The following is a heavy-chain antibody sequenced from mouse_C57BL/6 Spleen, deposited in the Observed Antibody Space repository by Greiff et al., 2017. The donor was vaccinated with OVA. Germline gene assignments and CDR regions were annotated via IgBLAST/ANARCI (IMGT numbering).Heavy chain of an antibody. CDR2: IDPSDSYT. V-gene: IGHV1-69*01. D-gene: IGHD2-5*01. Sequence: QVQLQQSGAELVMPGASVKLSCKASGYTFTSYWMHWVKQRPGQGLEWIGEIDPSDSYTNYNQKFKGKSTLTVDKSSSTAYMQLSSLTSEDSAVYYCATYSNYRFAYWGQGTLVTVSA. J-gene: IGHJ3*01. CDR3: ATYSNYRFAY. CDR1: GYTFTSYW.